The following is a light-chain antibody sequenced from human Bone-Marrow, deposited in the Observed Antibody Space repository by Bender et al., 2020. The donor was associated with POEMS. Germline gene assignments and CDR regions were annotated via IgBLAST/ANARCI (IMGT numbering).Light chain of an antibody. Sequence: QSALTQPRSVSGSPGQSVTISCTGTSSDVGGYNYVSWYKQHPGKAPKLVIYDVTNRPSGVSDRFSGSKSGNTASLTISGLQAEDEADYYCTSYKRNSAVLFGGGTKLTVL. J-gene: IGLJ2*01. CDR3: TSYKRNSAVL. V-gene: IGLV2-14*03. CDR2: DVT. CDR1: SSDVGGYNY.